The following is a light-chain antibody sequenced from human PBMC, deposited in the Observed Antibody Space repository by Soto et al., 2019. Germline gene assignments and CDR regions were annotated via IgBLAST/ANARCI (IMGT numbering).Light chain of an antibody. CDR1: QSVSSSY. Sequence: EIVLTQSPGTLSLSPGDRGTLSCRASQSVSSSYLAWYQQKPGKAPRLLIYGASNRATGIPDRLSGSGSGTDFTLTIRRLEPEDFAVYYCQQYGSSGTFGQGTKVDIK. CDR2: GAS. V-gene: IGKV3-20*01. J-gene: IGKJ1*01. CDR3: QQYGSSGT.